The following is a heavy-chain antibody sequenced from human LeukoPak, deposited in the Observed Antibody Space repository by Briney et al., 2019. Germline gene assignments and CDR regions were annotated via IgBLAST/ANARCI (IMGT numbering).Heavy chain of an antibody. CDR3: ARRDLGYSYDRLGDWFDP. Sequence: GESLKISCKGSGYSFTSYWIGWVRQMPGKGLEWMGIVYAGDSDTRYSPSFQGQVTISADKSISTAYLQWSSLKASDTAMYYCARRDLGYSYDRLGDWFDPWGQGTLVTVSS. CDR1: GYSFTSYW. CDR2: VYAGDSDT. D-gene: IGHD5-18*01. V-gene: IGHV5-51*01. J-gene: IGHJ5*02.